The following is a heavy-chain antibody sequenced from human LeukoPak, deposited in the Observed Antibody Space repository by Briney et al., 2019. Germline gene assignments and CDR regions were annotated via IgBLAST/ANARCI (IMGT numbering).Heavy chain of an antibody. J-gene: IGHJ4*02. CDR3: ARESGLYYDYVWGSYGSDY. Sequence: GASVKVSCKASGYTFTSYGISWVRQAPGQGLEWMGWISAYNGNTNYAQKLQGRVTMTTDTSTSTAYMELRSLRSDDTAVYYCARESGLYYDYVWGSYGSDYWGQGTLVTVSS. CDR1: GYTFTSYG. V-gene: IGHV1-18*01. D-gene: IGHD3-16*01. CDR2: ISAYNGNT.